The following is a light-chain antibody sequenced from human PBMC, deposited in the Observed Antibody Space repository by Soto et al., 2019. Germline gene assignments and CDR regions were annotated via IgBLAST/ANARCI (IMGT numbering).Light chain of an antibody. CDR3: QQYYSIPQT. CDR1: QSVLYSSNNKNY. Sequence: DIVMTQSPDSLAVSLGERATINCKSSQSVLYSSNNKNYLAWYQRKPGQPPKLLIYWASTRESGVPDRFSGSGSGTDFTLTISSLQAEDVAFYYCQQYYSIPQTFGQGTKLEI. V-gene: IGKV4-1*01. J-gene: IGKJ2*01. CDR2: WAS.